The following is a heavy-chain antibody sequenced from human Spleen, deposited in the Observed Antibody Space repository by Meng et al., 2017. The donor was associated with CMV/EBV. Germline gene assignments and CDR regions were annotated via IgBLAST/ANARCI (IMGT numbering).Heavy chain of an antibody. Sequence: GESLKISCAASGFTFSSYWMSWVRQTPGKGLEWVANIKQDGSDKNYVDSVKGRFTISRDNAKNSLYLQMDSLRAEDTAVYYCTRQVGAPHSWGQGTLGTVSS. V-gene: IGHV3-7*01. CDR3: TRQVGAPHS. J-gene: IGHJ4*02. CDR2: IKQDGSDK. D-gene: IGHD1-26*01. CDR1: GFTFSSYW.